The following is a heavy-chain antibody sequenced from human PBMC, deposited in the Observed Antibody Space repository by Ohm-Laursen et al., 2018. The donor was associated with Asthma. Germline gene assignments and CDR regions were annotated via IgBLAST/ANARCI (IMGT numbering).Heavy chain of an antibody. V-gene: IGHV3-53*01. CDR1: GFTVGSDY. D-gene: IGHD1-26*01. Sequence: SLRLSCSASGFTVGSDYMTWVRQAPGKGLEWVSAIYSGGTTYYADSVRGRFTISRDNSKNTLYMQMNSLRAEDTAVYYCAKRGSYFDYWGQGTLVTVSS. J-gene: IGHJ4*02. CDR2: IYSGGTT. CDR3: AKRGSYFDY.